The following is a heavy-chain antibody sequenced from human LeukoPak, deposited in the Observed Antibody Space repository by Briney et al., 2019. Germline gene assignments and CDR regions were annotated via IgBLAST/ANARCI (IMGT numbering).Heavy chain of an antibody. Sequence: SVKVSCKASGGTFSSYAISWVRQAPGQGLEWMGRIIPILGIANYAQKFQGRVTITADKSTSTAYMELSSLRSEDTAVYYCARKANLKSVILDWGQGTLVTVSS. CDR1: GGTFSSYA. V-gene: IGHV1-69*04. D-gene: IGHD2-15*01. J-gene: IGHJ4*02. CDR3: ARKANLKSVILD. CDR2: IIPILGIA.